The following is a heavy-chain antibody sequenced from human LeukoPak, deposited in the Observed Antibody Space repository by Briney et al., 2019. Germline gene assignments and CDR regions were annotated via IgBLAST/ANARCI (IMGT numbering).Heavy chain of an antibody. D-gene: IGHD3-22*01. V-gene: IGHV3-33*01. CDR3: ARADSSGYYGY. CDR2: IWYDGSNK. CDR1: GFTFSSYG. J-gene: IGHJ4*02. Sequence: PGRSLRLSCAASGFTFSSYGMHWVRQAPGKGLEWVAVIWYDGSNKYYADSVKGRFTISRDNAKNSLYLQMNSLRAEDTAVYYCARADSSGYYGYWGQGTLVTVSS.